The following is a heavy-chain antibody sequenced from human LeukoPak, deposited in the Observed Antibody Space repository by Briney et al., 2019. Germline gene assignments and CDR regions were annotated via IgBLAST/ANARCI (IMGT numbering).Heavy chain of an antibody. CDR1: GFTFSSYA. D-gene: IGHD3-22*01. J-gene: IGHJ4*02. V-gene: IGHV3-30-3*01. Sequence: GGSLRLSCAASGFTFSSYAMHWVRQAPGKGLEWAAVISYDGSNKYYADSVKGRFTISRDNSKNTLYLQMNSLRAEDTAVYYCARGSPPIYYYDSSGYPSFDYWGQGTLVTVSS. CDR3: ARGSPPIYYYDSSGYPSFDY. CDR2: ISYDGSNK.